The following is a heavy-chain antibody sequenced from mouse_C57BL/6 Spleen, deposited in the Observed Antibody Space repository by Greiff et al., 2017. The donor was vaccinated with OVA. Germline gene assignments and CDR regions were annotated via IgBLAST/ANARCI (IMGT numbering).Heavy chain of an antibody. J-gene: IGHJ4*01. V-gene: IGHV1-18*01. D-gene: IGHD1-1*01. CDR2: INPNNGGT. CDR3: ARGNTTVVGDAMDY. Sequence: EVQLQQSGPELVKPGASVKIPCKASGYTFTDYNMDWVKQSPGKSLEWIGDINPNNGGTIYNQKFKGKATLTVDKSSSTAYMELRSLTSEDTAVYYCARGNTTVVGDAMDYWGQGTSVTVSS. CDR1: GYTFTDYN.